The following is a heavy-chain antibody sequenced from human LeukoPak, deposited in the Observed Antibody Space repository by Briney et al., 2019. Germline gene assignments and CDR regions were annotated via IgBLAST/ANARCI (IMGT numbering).Heavy chain of an antibody. V-gene: IGHV1-2*02. J-gene: IGHJ1*01. Sequence: GASVKVSCKASGYTFTGYYIHWVRQAPGQGLEWMGWINPNSDDTSFAQRFQGRVTMTRDTSISTAYMELSRLRSDDTAVYYCARTENLLWFGEPNAEYFQHWGQGTLVTVSS. D-gene: IGHD3-10*01. CDR1: GYTFTGYY. CDR2: INPNSDDT. CDR3: ARTENLLWFGEPNAEYFQH.